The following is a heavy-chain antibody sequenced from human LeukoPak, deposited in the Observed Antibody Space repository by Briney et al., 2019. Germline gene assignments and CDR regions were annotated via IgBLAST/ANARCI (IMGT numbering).Heavy chain of an antibody. Sequence: PGGSLRLSCSASGFTFSLYEMNWVPQAPVKGLEWVSYISGGGETRYYADSVKGRFTISRDNGKNSLYLQMNSLRAEYTAVYYCARDASGNDLPFDYWGQGNLVTVSS. CDR3: ARDASGNDLPFDY. CDR2: ISGGGETR. V-gene: IGHV3-48*03. CDR1: GFTFSLYE. D-gene: IGHD2-8*01. J-gene: IGHJ4*02.